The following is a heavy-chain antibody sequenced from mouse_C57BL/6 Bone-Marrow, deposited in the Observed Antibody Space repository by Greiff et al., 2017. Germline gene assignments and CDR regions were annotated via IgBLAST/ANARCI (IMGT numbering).Heavy chain of an antibody. V-gene: IGHV1-85*01. D-gene: IGHD2-4*01. Sequence: QVQLQQSGPELVQPGASVKLSCKASGYTFTSYDINWVKQSPGQGLEWIGWIYPRDGSTKYNEKFKGKAKLTVATSSSTAYMELHILTSEDSAVYFCARSNDYDFDYWGQGTTLTVSS. CDR2: IYPRDGST. J-gene: IGHJ2*01. CDR1: GYTFTSYD. CDR3: ARSNDYDFDY.